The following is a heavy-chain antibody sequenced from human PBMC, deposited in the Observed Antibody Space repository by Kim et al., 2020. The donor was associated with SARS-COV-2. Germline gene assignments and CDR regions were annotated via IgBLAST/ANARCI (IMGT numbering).Heavy chain of an antibody. CDR2: IVVGSGNT. D-gene: IGHD3-3*01. Sequence: SVKVSCKASGFTFTSSAMQWVRQARGQRLEWIGWIVVGSGNTNYAQKFQERVTITRDMSTSTAYMELSSLRSEDTAVYYCAAPSRGVVDYYYYYYYMDVWGKGTTVTVSS. CDR1: GFTFTSSA. J-gene: IGHJ6*03. CDR3: AAPSRGVVDYYYYYYYMDV. V-gene: IGHV1-58*02.